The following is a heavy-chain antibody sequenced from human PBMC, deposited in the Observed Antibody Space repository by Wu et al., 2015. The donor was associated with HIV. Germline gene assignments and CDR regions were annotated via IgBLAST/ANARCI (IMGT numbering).Heavy chain of an antibody. D-gene: IGHD4-17*01. CDR3: ARDPGSKTDYGDYVNYYYYYMDV. J-gene: IGHJ6*03. Sequence: QVQLVQSGAEVKKPGSSVKVSCKASGGTFSSYAISWVRQAPGQGLEWMGGIIPIFGTANYAQKFQGRVTITADESTSTAYMELSSLRSEDTAVYYCARDPGSKTDYGDYVNYYYYYMDVWGKGTTVTVSS. CDR1: GGTFSSYA. CDR2: IIPIFGTA. V-gene: IGHV1-69*12.